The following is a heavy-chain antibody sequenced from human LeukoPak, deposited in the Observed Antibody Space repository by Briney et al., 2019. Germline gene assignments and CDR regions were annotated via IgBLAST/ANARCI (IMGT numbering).Heavy chain of an antibody. Sequence: PSETLSLTCAVYGGSFSGYYWSWIRQPPGKGLEWIGEINHSGSTNYNPSLKSRVTISVDTSKNQFSLKLSSVTAADTAVYYCARDPFYGSGSSDYWGQGTLVTVSS. D-gene: IGHD3-10*01. CDR3: ARDPFYGSGSSDY. CDR1: GGSFSGYY. J-gene: IGHJ4*02. CDR2: INHSGST. V-gene: IGHV4-34*01.